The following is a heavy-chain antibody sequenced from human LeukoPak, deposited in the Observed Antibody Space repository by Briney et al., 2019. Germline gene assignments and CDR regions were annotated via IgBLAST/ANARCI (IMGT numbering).Heavy chain of an antibody. Sequence: GGSLRLSCAASGFSFISYGMHWVRQAPGKGLEWVGVISDDGRRKDYADSVKGRFTISRDNSKDTLYLQMNSLRAEDTAVYYCAKRPSDYGDYVSYFNYWGQETLVTVSS. CDR3: AKRPSDYGDYVSYFNY. CDR1: GFSFISYG. J-gene: IGHJ4*02. V-gene: IGHV3-30*18. CDR2: ISDDGRRK. D-gene: IGHD4-17*01.